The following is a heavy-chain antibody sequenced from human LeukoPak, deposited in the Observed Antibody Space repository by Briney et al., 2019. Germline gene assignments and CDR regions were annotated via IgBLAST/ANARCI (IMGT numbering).Heavy chain of an antibody. V-gene: IGHV1-2*02. CDR3: ARGVDAFDI. D-gene: IGHD3-3*01. J-gene: IGHJ3*02. CDR2: INPNSGDT. CDR1: GYTFTGYY. Sequence: ASVKVSCKAFGYTFTGYYMHWVRQAPGQGLEWMGWINPNSGDTKYAQKFQGRVTMTRDTSISTAYMELNRPRSDDTAVYYCARGVDAFDIWGQGTMVTVSS.